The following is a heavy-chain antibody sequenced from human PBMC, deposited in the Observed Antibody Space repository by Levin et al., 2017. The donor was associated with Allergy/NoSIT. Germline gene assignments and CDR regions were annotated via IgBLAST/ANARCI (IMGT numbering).Heavy chain of an antibody. D-gene: IGHD2-15*01. CDR1: GFTFSNYA. CDR3: ARAHGSHYIQAFDY. Sequence: GGSLRLSCAASGFTFSNYAMHWVRQAPGKGLEWVAVISYDGTNTYYADSERGRFTISRDNSKNMMYLQMNSLRAEDTAVYYCARAHGSHYIQAFDYWGQGTLVTVSS. CDR2: ISYDGTNT. V-gene: IGHV3-30-3*01. J-gene: IGHJ4*02.